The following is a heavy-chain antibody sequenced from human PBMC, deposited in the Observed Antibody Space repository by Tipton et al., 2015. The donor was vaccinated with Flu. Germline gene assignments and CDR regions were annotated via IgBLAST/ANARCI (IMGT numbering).Heavy chain of an antibody. Sequence: TLSPTCTVSGGSMKSNYWSWIRQPAGRGLEWIGRIYVRDTTNTNYNPSLKSRVTMSRDTSKNQFSLRLSSVTAADTAVYYCARGPYYYDETGALKFDPWGQGTLVTVTS. CDR2: IYVRDTT. D-gene: IGHD3-22*01. J-gene: IGHJ5*02. CDR1: GGSMKSNY. V-gene: IGHV4-4*07. CDR3: ARGPYYYDETGALKFDP.